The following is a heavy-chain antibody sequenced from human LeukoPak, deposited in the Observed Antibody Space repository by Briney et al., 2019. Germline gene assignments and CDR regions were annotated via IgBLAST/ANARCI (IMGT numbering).Heavy chain of an antibody. J-gene: IGHJ4*02. CDR3: ARRRSSGGQRWLQQGFDY. CDR2: IYYSGST. V-gene: IGHV4-39*07. D-gene: IGHD5-24*01. Sequence: SETLSLTCTVSGGSISSSSYYWGWIRQPPGKGLEWIGSIYYSGSTYYNPSLKSRVTISVDTSKNQFSLKLSSVTAADTAVYYCARRRSSGGQRWLQQGFDYWGQGTLVTVSS. CDR1: GGSISSSSYY.